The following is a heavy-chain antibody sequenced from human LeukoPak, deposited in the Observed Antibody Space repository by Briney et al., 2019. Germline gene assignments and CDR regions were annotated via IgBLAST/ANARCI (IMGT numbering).Heavy chain of an antibody. J-gene: IGHJ4*02. Sequence: ASVKVSCKASGYTFTSCGISWVRQAPGQGLEWMGWISAYNGNTNYAQKLQGRVTMTTDTSTSTAYMDLRSLRSDDTAVYYCARVQYSSGWHDYWGQGTLVTVSS. V-gene: IGHV1-18*01. D-gene: IGHD6-19*01. CDR1: GYTFTSCG. CDR2: ISAYNGNT. CDR3: ARVQYSSGWHDY.